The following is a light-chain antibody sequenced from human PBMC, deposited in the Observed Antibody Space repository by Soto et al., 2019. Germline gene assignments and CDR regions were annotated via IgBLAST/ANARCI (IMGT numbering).Light chain of an antibody. Sequence: QSALAQPASVSGSPGQSITISCAGTSGDIGDYNYVSWYQQHPGKAPKLIIFDVADRPSGVSDRFSGSKSGNTASLTISGLRPGDEADYYCSSFTGSFTHVFGTGTKGTVL. V-gene: IGLV2-14*03. CDR2: DVA. CDR3: SSFTGSFTHV. J-gene: IGLJ1*01. CDR1: SGDIGDYNY.